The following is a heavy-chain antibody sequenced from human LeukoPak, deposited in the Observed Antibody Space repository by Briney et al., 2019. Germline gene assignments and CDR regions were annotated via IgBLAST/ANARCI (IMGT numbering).Heavy chain of an antibody. Sequence: GSSVKVSCKASGGTFSSYAISWVRQAPGQGLEWMGGIIPIFGTANYAQKFQGRVTITADESTSTAYMELSSLRSEHTAVYYCARGMFGESLAYYYGMDVWGKGTTVTVSS. D-gene: IGHD3-10*02. V-gene: IGHV1-69*01. J-gene: IGHJ6*04. CDR1: GGTFSSYA. CDR3: ARGMFGESLAYYYGMDV. CDR2: IIPIFGTA.